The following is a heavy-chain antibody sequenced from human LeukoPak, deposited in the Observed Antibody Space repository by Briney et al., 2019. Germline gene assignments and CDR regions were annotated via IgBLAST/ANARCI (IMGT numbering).Heavy chain of an antibody. V-gene: IGHV5-51*01. CDR3: ARGEITGTPVYY. CDR2: IYPGDSVT. CDR1: GYRFTNYW. J-gene: IGHJ4*02. D-gene: IGHD1-7*01. Sequence: GESLKISCKGSGYRFTNYWIGWVRQMPGRGLECMGIIYPGDSVTRYSPSFQGQVTSSADKSINTAYLQWSSLKASDTAMYYCARGEITGTPVYYWGQGTRVSVSS.